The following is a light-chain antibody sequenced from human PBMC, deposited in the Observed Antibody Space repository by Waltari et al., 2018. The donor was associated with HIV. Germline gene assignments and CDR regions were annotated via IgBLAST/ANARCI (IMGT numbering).Light chain of an antibody. CDR3: SSYTASNTLWV. Sequence: QSALTQPASVSGSRGPSITMSCTGTSHHIGAYNHVSWFQQRPGKAPKLMIYDVTQRPSGVSKRFSGSKSGITASLTISGLQADDEGDYYCSSYTASNTLWVFGGGTKLTVL. CDR2: DVT. CDR1: SHHIGAYNH. J-gene: IGLJ3*02. V-gene: IGLV2-14*03.